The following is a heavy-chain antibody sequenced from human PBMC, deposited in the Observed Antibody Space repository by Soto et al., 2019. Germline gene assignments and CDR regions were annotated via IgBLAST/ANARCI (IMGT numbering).Heavy chain of an antibody. CDR1: RSS. V-gene: IGHV4-59*01. Sequence: RSSWCQYQQNTGKGLEWIGYIYYSGSTNYNPSPKSRVTISVDTSKNQFSLKLSSVTAADTAVYYCGRGMAVACPPCDSFGQGPLV. J-gene: IGHJ4*02. CDR2: IYYSGST. D-gene: IGHD6-19*01. CDR3: GRGMAVACPPCDS.